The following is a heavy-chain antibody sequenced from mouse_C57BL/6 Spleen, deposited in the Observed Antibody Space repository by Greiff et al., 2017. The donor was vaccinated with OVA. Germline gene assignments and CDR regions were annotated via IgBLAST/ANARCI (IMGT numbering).Heavy chain of an antibody. CDR2: IDPEDGDT. D-gene: IGHD1-1*01. Sequence: EVQLQQSGAELVRPGASVKLSCTASGFNIKDYYMHWVKQRPEQGLEWIGRIDPEDGDTEYAPKFQGKATMTADTSSNTAYLQLSSLTSDDTAVYYCTPSYYYGSSYVYFDVWGTGTTVTVSS. V-gene: IGHV14-1*01. J-gene: IGHJ1*03. CDR3: TPSYYYGSSYVYFDV. CDR1: GFNIKDYY.